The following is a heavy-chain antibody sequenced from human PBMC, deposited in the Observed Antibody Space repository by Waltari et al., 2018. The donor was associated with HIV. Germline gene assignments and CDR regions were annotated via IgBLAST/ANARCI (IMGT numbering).Heavy chain of an antibody. J-gene: IGHJ6*02. D-gene: IGHD5-18*01. V-gene: IGHV3-48*01. CDR1: GFTFSSYS. Sequence: EVQLVESGGGLVQPGGSLRLSCAASGFTFSSYSMNWVRQAPGKGLEWVSYISSSSSTIYYADSVKGRFTISRDNGKNSLYLQMNSLRAEDTAVYYCARHKEGEGYNYWIYYYYYGMDVWGQGP. CDR2: ISSSSSTI. CDR3: ARHKEGEGYNYWIYYYYYGMDV.